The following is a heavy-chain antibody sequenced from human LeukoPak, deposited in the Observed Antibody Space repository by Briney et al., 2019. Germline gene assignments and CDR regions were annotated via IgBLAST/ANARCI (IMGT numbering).Heavy chain of an antibody. D-gene: IGHD1-7*01. J-gene: IGHJ4*02. CDR3: ARGSNWNYSKRFDY. CDR2: INHSGST. CDR1: GGSFSGYY. Sequence: PSETLSLTCAVYGGSFSGYYWSWIRQPPGKGLEWIGEINHSGSTNYYPSLKSRVTISVDTSKNQFSLKLSSVTAADTAVYYCARGSNWNYSKRFDYWGQGTLVTVSS. V-gene: IGHV4-34*01.